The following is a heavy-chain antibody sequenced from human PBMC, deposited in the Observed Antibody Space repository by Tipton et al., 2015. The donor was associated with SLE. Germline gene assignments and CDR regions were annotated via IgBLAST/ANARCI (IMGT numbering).Heavy chain of an antibody. Sequence: TLSLTCAVSGGSISSSSYYWGWIRQPPGKGLEWIGSIYYSGSTYYNPSLKSRVTISVDTSKNQFSLKLSSVTAADTAVYYCARASGYSSSWYSNWFDPWGQGTLVTVSS. J-gene: IGHJ5*02. CDR3: ARASGYSSSWYSNWFDP. V-gene: IGHV4-39*07. D-gene: IGHD6-13*01. CDR2: IYYSGST. CDR1: GGSISSSSYY.